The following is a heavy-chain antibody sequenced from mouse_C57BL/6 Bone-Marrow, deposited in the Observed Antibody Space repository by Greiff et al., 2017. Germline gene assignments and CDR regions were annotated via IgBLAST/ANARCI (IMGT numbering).Heavy chain of an antibody. CDR3: AREDYYGSSPVAY. Sequence: QVQLQQSGAELVKPGASVKISCKASGYAFSSYWMNWVKQRPGKGLEWIGQIYPGDGDTNYNGKFKGKATLTADKSSSTAYMQLSSLTSEDSAVYFGAREDYYGSSPVAYWGQGTLVTVSA. D-gene: IGHD1-1*01. CDR1: GYAFSSYW. V-gene: IGHV1-80*01. CDR2: IYPGDGDT. J-gene: IGHJ3*01.